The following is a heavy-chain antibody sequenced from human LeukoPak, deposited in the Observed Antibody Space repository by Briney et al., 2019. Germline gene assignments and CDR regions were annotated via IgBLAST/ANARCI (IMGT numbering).Heavy chain of an antibody. D-gene: IGHD1-7*01. CDR3: ARDSTGTGLLEY. CDR2: IYSGGST. J-gene: IGHJ4*02. Sequence: PGGSLRLSCAASGLTVSSTYMSWVRQTPGKGLEWVSVIYSGGSTYYADSVKGRFTISRDNSKNTLYLQMNSLRAEDTAVYYCARDSTGTGLLEYWGQGTLVTVSS. V-gene: IGHV3-66*01. CDR1: GLTVSSTY.